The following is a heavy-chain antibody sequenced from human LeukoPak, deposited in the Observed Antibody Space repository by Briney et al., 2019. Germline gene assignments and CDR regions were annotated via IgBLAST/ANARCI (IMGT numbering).Heavy chain of an antibody. V-gene: IGHV3-7*05. Sequence: GGSLRLSCAVSGFSFSSSWMSWVRQAPGKGLEWLANIKTDGSEKYYVDSVKGRFTISRDNAKNSLYLQMNSLRAEDTALYYCATASRGDYLIYWGQGTLVTVSS. CDR1: GFSFSSSW. CDR2: IKTDGSEK. D-gene: IGHD5-12*01. CDR3: ATASRGDYLIY. J-gene: IGHJ4*02.